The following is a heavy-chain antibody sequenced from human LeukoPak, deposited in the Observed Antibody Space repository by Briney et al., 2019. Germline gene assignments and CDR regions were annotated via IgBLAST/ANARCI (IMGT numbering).Heavy chain of an antibody. CDR3: ARGARDSSGSRGLDY. CDR2: IIPIFGTA. Sequence: SVKVSCKASGGTFSSYAISWVRQAPGQGLEWMGGIIPIFGTANYAQKFQGRVTITADESTSTAYMELSSLRSEDTAVYYCARGARDSSGSRGLDYWGQGTLVTVSS. CDR1: GGTFSSYA. D-gene: IGHD3-22*01. V-gene: IGHV1-69*13. J-gene: IGHJ4*02.